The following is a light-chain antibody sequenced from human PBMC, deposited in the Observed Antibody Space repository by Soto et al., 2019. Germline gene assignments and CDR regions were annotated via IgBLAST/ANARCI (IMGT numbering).Light chain of an antibody. CDR2: AAS. Sequence: EIVMTQSPATLSVSPGERVTLSCWASQSVRTNLAWYQQKPGQAPRLLIYAASSRATDIPARFTGRGSGTEFTLTISSLQSEDFAVYFCQQYNNWPLYTFGQGTKLEI. CDR1: QSVRTN. V-gene: IGKV3-15*01. J-gene: IGKJ2*01. CDR3: QQYNNWPLYT.